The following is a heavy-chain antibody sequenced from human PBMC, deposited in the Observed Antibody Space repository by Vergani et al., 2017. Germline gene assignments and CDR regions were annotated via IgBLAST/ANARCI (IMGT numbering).Heavy chain of an antibody. J-gene: IGHJ4*02. Sequence: EVQLVESGGGLVQPGRSLRLSCAASGFTFDDYGMHWVRQAPGKGLEWVSGISWNSGSIGYADSVKGRFTISRDNAKNSLYLQMNSLRAEDTAVYYCARGYCSGGSCYPWIDYWGQGTLVTVSS. CDR1: GFTFDDYG. V-gene: IGHV3-9*01. CDR2: ISWNSGSI. CDR3: ARGYCSGGSCYPWIDY. D-gene: IGHD2-15*01.